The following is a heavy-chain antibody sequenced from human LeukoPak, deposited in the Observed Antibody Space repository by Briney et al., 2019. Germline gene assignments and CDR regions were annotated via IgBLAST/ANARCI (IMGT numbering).Heavy chain of an antibody. CDR2: MNPNSGNT. CDR3: AREPKHSGYDEVYFDY. D-gene: IGHD5-12*01. CDR1: GYTFTSYD. Sequence: ASVKVSCKASGYTFTSYDINWVRQATGQGLEWMGWMNPNSGNTGYAQKFQGRVTMTRNTSISTAYMELSSLRSEDTAVYYCAREPKHSGYDEVYFDYWGQGTLVTVSS. J-gene: IGHJ4*02. V-gene: IGHV1-8*01.